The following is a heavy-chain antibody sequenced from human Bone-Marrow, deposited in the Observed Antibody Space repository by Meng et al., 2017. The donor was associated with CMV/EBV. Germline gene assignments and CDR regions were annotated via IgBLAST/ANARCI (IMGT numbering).Heavy chain of an antibody. V-gene: IGHV4-34*01. CDR2: INHSGST. D-gene: IGHD1-7*01. CDR1: GGSFSGYY. CDR3: AREGITGTNMGWFDP. J-gene: IGHJ5*02. Sequence: SETLSLTCAVYGGSFSGYYWSWIRQPPGKGLEWIGEINHSGSTNYNPSLKSRVTISADTSKNQFSLKLSSVTAADTAVYYCAREGITGTNMGWFDPWGQGTLVTVSS.